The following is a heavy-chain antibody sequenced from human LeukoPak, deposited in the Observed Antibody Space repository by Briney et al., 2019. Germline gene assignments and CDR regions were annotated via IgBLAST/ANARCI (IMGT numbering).Heavy chain of an antibody. CDR2: INPSGGST. CDR3: ARQSGWDAFDI. J-gene: IGHJ3*02. V-gene: IGHV1-46*01. D-gene: IGHD6-19*01. CDR1: GYTFTSYY. Sequence: ASVKVSCKASGYTFTSYYMHWVRQAPGQGLEWMGIINPSGGSTNYAQKFQGRVTMTRDTSISTAYMELSRLRSDDTAVYYCARQSGWDAFDIWGQGTMVTVSS.